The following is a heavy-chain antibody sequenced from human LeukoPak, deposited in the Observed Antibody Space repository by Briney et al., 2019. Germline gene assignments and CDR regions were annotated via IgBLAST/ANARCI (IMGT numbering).Heavy chain of an antibody. D-gene: IGHD3-22*01. CDR2: IKQDGSEK. Sequence: GGSLRLSCAASGFTFSSYWMGWVRQAPGKGLEWVANIKQDGSEKYYVDSVKGRFTISRDNAKNSLYLQMNSLRAEDTAVYYCARDRYYYDSSGYYYNAFDIWGQGTMVTVSS. CDR1: GFTFSSYW. J-gene: IGHJ3*02. CDR3: ARDRYYYDSSGYYYNAFDI. V-gene: IGHV3-7*01.